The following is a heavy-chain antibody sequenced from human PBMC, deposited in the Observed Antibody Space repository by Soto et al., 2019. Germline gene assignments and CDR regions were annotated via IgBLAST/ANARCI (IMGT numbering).Heavy chain of an antibody. CDR3: ARHSSGTSFDP. CDR2: IYYSGST. D-gene: IGHD3-10*01. CDR1: GASIREYY. J-gene: IGHJ5*02. Sequence: SETLSLTCTFSGASIREYYWSWIPQPPGKGLEWIGYIYYSGSTNSNNPSLKSRVAISVDTSKNEFSLKLSSVTAADTAVYYCARHSSGTSFDPWGQGTLVTVSS. V-gene: IGHV4-59*08.